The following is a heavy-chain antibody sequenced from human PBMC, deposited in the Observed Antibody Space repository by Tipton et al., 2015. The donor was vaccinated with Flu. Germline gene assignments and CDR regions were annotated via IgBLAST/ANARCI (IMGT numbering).Heavy chain of an antibody. CDR1: GGSISSGSYY. J-gene: IGHJ5*02. V-gene: IGHV4-61*02. CDR3: ARGIPTYCTGGTCFDGDFDP. Sequence: TLSLTCTVSGGSISSGSYYWNWIRQPAGKGLEWIGRIFTSGRTNYNPSLKSRVTISLDTSKNQFSLKLNSVTAADTAVYYCARGIPTYCTGGTCFDGDFDPGVQVALVTAYS. CDR2: IFTSGRT. D-gene: IGHD2-15*01.